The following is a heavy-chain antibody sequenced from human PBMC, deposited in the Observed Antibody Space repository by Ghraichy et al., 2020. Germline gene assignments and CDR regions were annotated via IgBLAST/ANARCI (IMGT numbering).Heavy chain of an antibody. D-gene: IGHD5-18*01. V-gene: IGHV3-21*01. CDR2: ISSSGSYI. J-gene: IGHJ5*02. CDR1: GFTFSSYS. CDR3: ASWPDVVDTAMAEGDWFDP. Sequence: GGSLRLSCAASGFTFSSYSMHWVRQAPGKGLEWVSSISSSGSYIYYADSVKGRFTISRDNAKNSLYLQMNSLRAEDTAVYYCASWPDVVDTAMAEGDWFDPWGQGTLVTVSS.